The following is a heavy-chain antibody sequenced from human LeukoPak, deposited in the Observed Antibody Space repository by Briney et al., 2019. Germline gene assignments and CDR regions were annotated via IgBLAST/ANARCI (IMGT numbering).Heavy chain of an antibody. CDR2: IHYSGTT. V-gene: IGHV4-31*03. D-gene: IGHD3-10*01. Sequence: SQTLSLTCTVSGGSISSGNYYWSWIRQHPGKGLEWIGYIHYSGTTYYNPSLKSRTTISVDTSKNQFSLKLSSMTGADTAVYYCARGDKKENLSGPSGYFDPWGQGSLVTVSS. CDR1: GGSISSGNYY. J-gene: IGHJ5*02. CDR3: ARGDKKENLSGPSGYFDP.